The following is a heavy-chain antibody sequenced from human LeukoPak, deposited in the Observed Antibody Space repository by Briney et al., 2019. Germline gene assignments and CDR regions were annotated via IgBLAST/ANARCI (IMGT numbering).Heavy chain of an antibody. CDR2: IYYSGST. Sequence: SQTLSLTCTVSGGSISSGDYYWSWIRQPPGKGLEWIGYIYYSGSTYYNPSLKSRVTISVDTSKNQFSLKLSSVTAADTAVYYCARTHAPPYYYGSGSFDYWGQGTLVTVSS. V-gene: IGHV4-30-4*01. CDR1: GGSISSGDYY. J-gene: IGHJ4*02. CDR3: ARTHAPPYYYGSGSFDY. D-gene: IGHD3-10*01.